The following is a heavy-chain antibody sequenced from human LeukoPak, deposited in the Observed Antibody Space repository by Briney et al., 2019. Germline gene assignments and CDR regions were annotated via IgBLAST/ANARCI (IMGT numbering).Heavy chain of an antibody. CDR1: GFSFANYA. V-gene: IGHV3-9*01. CDR2: ISWNGGSI. D-gene: IGHD4-11*01. J-gene: IGHJ6*03. Sequence: PGRSLRLSCAASGFSFANYAIHWVRHAPGKGLEWVSGISWNGGSIGYADSVKGRFTIYRDNAKNSLYLQMNSLRAEDTALYYCAKGTIMTTVTTDYMDVWGKGTTVTVSS. CDR3: AKGTIMTTVTTDYMDV.